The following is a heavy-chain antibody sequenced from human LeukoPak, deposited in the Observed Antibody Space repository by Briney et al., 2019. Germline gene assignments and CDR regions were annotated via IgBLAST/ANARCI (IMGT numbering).Heavy chain of an antibody. Sequence: SVKVSCEASGGTFSSYAISWVRQAPGQGLEWMGGIIPIFGTANYAQKLQGRVTITTDESTSTAYMELSSLRSEDTAVYYCARDARYYYDSSGYYNFDYWGQGTLVTVSS. CDR3: ARDARYYYDSSGYYNFDY. V-gene: IGHV1-69*05. CDR1: GGTFSSYA. D-gene: IGHD3-22*01. J-gene: IGHJ4*02. CDR2: IIPIFGTA.